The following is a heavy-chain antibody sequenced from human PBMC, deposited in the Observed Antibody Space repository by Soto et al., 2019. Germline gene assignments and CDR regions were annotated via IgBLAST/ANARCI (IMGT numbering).Heavy chain of an antibody. D-gene: IGHD6-13*01. CDR1: GYTFTSYD. CDR3: ARGVGGSSSFDYYYYMDV. Sequence: ASVKVSCKASGYTFTSYDINWVRQATGQGLEWMGWMNPNSGNTGYAQKFQGRVTMTRNTSISTAYMELSSLRSEDTAVYYCARGVGGSSSFDYYYYMDVWAKGTTVPVS. CDR2: MNPNSGNT. V-gene: IGHV1-8*01. J-gene: IGHJ6*03.